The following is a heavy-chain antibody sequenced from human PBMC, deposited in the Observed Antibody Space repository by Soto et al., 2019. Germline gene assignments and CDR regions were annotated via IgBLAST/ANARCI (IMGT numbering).Heavy chain of an antibody. V-gene: IGHV1-69*01. CDR1: GGTFSSYA. CDR2: IIPIFGTA. D-gene: IGHD1-26*01. Sequence: QVQLVQSGAEVKKPGSSVKVSCKASGGTFSSYAISWVRQAPGQGLEWMGGIIPIFGTANYAQKFQGRVTITSDESTSTAYMDLSSPRSEDTAVYYCARERGGSYVYYFDYWGQGTLVTVSS. J-gene: IGHJ4*02. CDR3: ARERGGSYVYYFDY.